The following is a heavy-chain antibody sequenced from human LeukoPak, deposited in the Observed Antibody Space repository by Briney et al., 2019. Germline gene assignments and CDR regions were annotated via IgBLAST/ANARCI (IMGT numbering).Heavy chain of an antibody. Sequence: GGSLRLSCAASGFNFSIYAMHWVRQAPGKGLEYVSGITSNGDSTYYGNSVKGRFTISRDNSKNTLYLQMGSLRPEDMAEYYCARGWLQLDYWGQGTLVTVSS. J-gene: IGHJ4*02. D-gene: IGHD5-24*01. CDR3: ARGWLQLDY. CDR1: GFNFSIYA. CDR2: ITSNGDST. V-gene: IGHV3-64*01.